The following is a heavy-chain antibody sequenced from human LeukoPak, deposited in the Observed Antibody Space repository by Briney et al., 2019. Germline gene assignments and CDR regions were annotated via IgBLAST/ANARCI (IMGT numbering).Heavy chain of an antibody. CDR2: IYPGGSDT. D-gene: IGHD2-2*01. CDR3: ARLEYCSSTSCSQIDY. CDR1: GYSFTSYW. V-gene: IGHV5-51*01. J-gene: IGHJ4*02. Sequence: GESLKISCKGSGYSFTSYWIGWVCQMPGKGLEWMGIIYPGGSDTRYSPSFQGQVTISADKSISTAYLQWSSLKASDTAMYYCARLEYCSSTSCSQIDYWGQGTLVTVSS.